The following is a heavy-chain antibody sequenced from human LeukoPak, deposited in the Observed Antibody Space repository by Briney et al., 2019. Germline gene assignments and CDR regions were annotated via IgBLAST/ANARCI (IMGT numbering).Heavy chain of an antibody. CDR3: ARVDTVMAYYFDL. CDR2: IYSGGTT. V-gene: IGHV3-53*04. J-gene: IGHJ4*02. CDR1: GFTVSTNC. D-gene: IGHD5-18*01. Sequence: GGSLRLSCAASGFTVSTNCMTWVRQAPGHGLEWVSTIYSGGTTYYADSVMGRFTISRHNSRNTLYLQMNSLRAEDTAVYYCARVDTVMAYYFDLWGQGTLVTVSS.